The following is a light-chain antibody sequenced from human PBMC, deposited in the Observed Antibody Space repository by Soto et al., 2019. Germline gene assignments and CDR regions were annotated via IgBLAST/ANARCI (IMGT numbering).Light chain of an antibody. V-gene: IGKV3-11*01. CDR1: QSVSSY. J-gene: IGKJ4*01. CDR3: QQRSNWLT. CDR2: DAS. Sequence: VMTQSPATLSVSPGERATLSCRTSQSVSSYLAWYQQKPGQAPRLLIYDASNRATGIPARFSGSGSGTDFTLTISSLEPEDFAVYYCQQRSNWLTFGGGTKVDI.